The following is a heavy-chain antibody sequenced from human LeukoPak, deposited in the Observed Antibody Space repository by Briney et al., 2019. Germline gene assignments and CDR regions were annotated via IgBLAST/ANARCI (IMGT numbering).Heavy chain of an antibody. J-gene: IGHJ6*02. V-gene: IGHV4-59*01. CDR2: IFYSGST. Sequence: SETLSLTCTVSGGSISSYYWSWIRQPPGKGLEWIGYIFYSGSTNCNPSLKSRVTISVDTSKDQFSLNLSSVTAADTAIYYCARDTGYLGSNYGMDVWGQGTTVTVSS. CDR1: GGSISSYY. CDR3: ARDTGYLGSNYGMDV. D-gene: IGHD3-22*01.